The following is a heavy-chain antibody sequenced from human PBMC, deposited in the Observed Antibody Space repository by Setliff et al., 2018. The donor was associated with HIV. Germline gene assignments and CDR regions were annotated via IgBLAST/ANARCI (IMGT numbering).Heavy chain of an antibody. CDR3: ARNYHDSSGYYTYYYYYMDV. Sequence: SGGSLRLSCAASGFTFSTYSMNWVRQAPGKGLEWVSYITGSSGTIYYADSVKGRFTISRDNAKNSLYLQMNSLRAEDTAVYYCARNYHDSSGYYTYYYYYMDVWGRGTTVTSP. V-gene: IGHV3-48*01. D-gene: IGHD3-22*01. CDR2: ITGSSGTI. CDR1: GFTFSTYS. J-gene: IGHJ6*03.